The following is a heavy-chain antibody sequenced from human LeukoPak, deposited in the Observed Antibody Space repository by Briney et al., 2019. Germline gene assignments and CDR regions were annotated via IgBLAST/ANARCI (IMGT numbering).Heavy chain of an antibody. Sequence: PSETLSLTCTVSGGSITSRSNYWGWIRQPPGKGLEWIGSINYSGSTYYNPSLKSRVTISVDTSKNQFSLKLSSVTAADTAVYYCARVPREYSSGWYFDYWGQGTLVTVSS. J-gene: IGHJ4*02. D-gene: IGHD6-19*01. CDR3: ARVPREYSSGWYFDY. CDR1: GGSITSRSNY. CDR2: INYSGST. V-gene: IGHV4-39*07.